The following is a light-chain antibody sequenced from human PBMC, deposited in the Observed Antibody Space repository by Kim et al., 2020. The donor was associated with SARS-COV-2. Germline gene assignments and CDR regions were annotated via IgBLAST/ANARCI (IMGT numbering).Light chain of an antibody. V-gene: IGKV3-11*01. CDR2: DAS. CDR3: QQRSNWSGLT. Sequence: SPGERATISCWASQIVSSYLAWYQQKPGQAPRLLIYDASNRATGIPARFSGSGSGTDFTLTISSLEPEDFAVYYCQQRSNWSGLTFGGGTKVDIK. CDR1: QIVSSY. J-gene: IGKJ4*01.